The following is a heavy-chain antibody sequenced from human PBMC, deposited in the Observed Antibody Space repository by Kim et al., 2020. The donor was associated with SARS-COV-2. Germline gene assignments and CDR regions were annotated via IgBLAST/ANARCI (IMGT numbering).Heavy chain of an antibody. CDR3: ARDRAVWYYYDSSGYLTAFDI. J-gene: IGHJ3*02. CDR2: IYYSGST. D-gene: IGHD3-22*01. Sequence: SETLSLTCTVSGGSISSGGYSWSWIRQHPGKGLEWIGYIYYSGSTYYNPSLKSRVTISVDTAKNPFSLKLSSVTAADTAVYDCARDRAVWYYYDSSGYLTAFDIWGQGTMVTVSS. CDR1: GGSISSGGYS. V-gene: IGHV4-31*03.